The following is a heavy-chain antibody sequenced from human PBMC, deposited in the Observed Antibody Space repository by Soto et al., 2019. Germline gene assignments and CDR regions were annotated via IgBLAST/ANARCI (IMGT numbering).Heavy chain of an antibody. V-gene: IGHV4-61*01. CDR2: IYYSGST. Sequence: GPGPKDPSETLSLTCTVSGGSVSSGSYYWSWIRQPPGKGLEWIGYIYYSGSTNYHPSLKSRVTISVDTSKNQFSLKLSSVTAADTAVYYCARGRPGNYYDSSGYYNGFDYWGQGTLVTAPQ. J-gene: IGHJ4*02. D-gene: IGHD3-22*01. CDR3: ARGRPGNYYDSSGYYNGFDY. CDR1: GGSVSSGSYY.